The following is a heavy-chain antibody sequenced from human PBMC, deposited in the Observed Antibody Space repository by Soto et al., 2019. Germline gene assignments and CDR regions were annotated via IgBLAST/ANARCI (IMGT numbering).Heavy chain of an antibody. CDR2: SRDQPQGYST. J-gene: IGHJ4*02. D-gene: IGHD3-22*01. V-gene: IGHV3-72*01. CDR1: GFTLRDHY. Sequence: GGTMRLPCAPSGFTLRDHYITWLRQAPGKGLQWSGRSRDQPQGYSTAYAASVKGRFTTSRDESKNSAYLQMNSLKTEDTAVYYCVRATYFSDSSGYTRCLDYWGQGTLVTVSS. CDR3: VRATYFSDSSGYTRCLDY.